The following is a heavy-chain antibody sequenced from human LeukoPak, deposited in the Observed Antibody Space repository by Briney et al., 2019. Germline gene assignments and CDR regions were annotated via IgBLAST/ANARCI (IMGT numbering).Heavy chain of an antibody. CDR3: ARLFYDSSGYYSLGFDY. V-gene: IGHV1-2*02. Sequence: ASVKVSCKASGYTFTGYYMHWVGQAPGQGLEWMGWINPHSGGTNYAQKFQGRVTMTRDTSISTAYMELSRLRSDDTAVYYCARLFYDSSGYYSLGFDYWGQGTLVTVSS. CDR1: GYTFTGYY. D-gene: IGHD3-22*01. CDR2: INPHSGGT. J-gene: IGHJ4*02.